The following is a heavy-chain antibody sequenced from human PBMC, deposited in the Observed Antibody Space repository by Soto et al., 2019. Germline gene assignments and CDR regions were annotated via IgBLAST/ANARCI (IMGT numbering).Heavy chain of an antibody. CDR3: ARGGHGDYPGAYYYYYMDV. V-gene: IGHV4-59*08. D-gene: IGHD4-17*01. J-gene: IGHJ6*03. Sequence: QVQLQESGPGLVKPSETLSLTCTVSGDSISSYYWSWIRQPPGKGLEWIGYIYYSGSTNYNPSLKSRVTISVDTSKNQFSLNLSSVTAADTAVYYCARGGHGDYPGAYYYYYMDVWGKGTTVTVSS. CDR1: GDSISSYY. CDR2: IYYSGST.